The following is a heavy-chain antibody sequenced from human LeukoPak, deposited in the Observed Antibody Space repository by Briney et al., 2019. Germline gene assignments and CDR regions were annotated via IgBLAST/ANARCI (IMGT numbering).Heavy chain of an antibody. D-gene: IGHD6-13*01. J-gene: IGHJ3*02. V-gene: IGHV3-21*01. CDR1: GLTFSSYS. Sequence: GGSLRLSCAASGLTFSSYSMNWVRQAPGKGLEWVSSISSSSSYIYYADSVKGRFTISRDNAKNSLYLQMNSLRAEDTAVYYCARLGAAAAGAFDIWGQGTMVTVSS. CDR2: ISSSSSYI. CDR3: ARLGAAAAGAFDI.